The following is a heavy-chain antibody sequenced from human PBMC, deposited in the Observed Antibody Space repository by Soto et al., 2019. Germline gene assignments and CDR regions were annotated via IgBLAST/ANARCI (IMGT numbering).Heavy chain of an antibody. CDR2: ISWNSGSI. CDR3: AKSRRAGHSRSWDEYDY. V-gene: IGHV3-9*01. Sequence: EVQLVESGGGLVQPGRSLRLSCAASGFTFDDYAMHWVRQAPGKGLEWVAGISWNSGSIGYADSVKGRFTISRDNAKNSLYLQMNSLRAEDTALYCCAKSRRAGHSRSWDEYDYWGQGTLVTVSS. J-gene: IGHJ4*02. CDR1: GFTFDDYA. D-gene: IGHD6-13*01.